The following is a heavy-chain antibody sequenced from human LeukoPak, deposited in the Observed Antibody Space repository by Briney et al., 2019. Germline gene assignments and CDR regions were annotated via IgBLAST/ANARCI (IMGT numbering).Heavy chain of an antibody. CDR3: AKAQNRSPDGFDP. J-gene: IGHJ5*02. CDR1: GFNFNNYV. D-gene: IGHD1-14*01. CDR2: ISFDGRKK. Sequence: GGSLRLSCAASGFNFNNYVMHWVRQAPGKGLEWVTEISFDGRKKTYVDSVKGRFTISRDNSKNTLYLQMNSLRAEDTAVYYCAKAQNRSPDGFDPWGQGTLVTVSS. V-gene: IGHV3-30*18.